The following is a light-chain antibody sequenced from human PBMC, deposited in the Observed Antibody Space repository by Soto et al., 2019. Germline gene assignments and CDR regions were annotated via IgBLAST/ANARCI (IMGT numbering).Light chain of an antibody. CDR3: QQYKNWPPYT. V-gene: IGKV3D-15*01. J-gene: IGKJ2*01. CDR2: DAS. Sequence: EIVMTQSPATLSVSPGDRATLSCRASQSVDNDLAWYQQKPGQPPRLLIYDASTRATGIPARFSGSQSGTEFTLTISSLLSEDFAVYYCQQYKNWPPYTFGQGTKLEIK. CDR1: QSVDND.